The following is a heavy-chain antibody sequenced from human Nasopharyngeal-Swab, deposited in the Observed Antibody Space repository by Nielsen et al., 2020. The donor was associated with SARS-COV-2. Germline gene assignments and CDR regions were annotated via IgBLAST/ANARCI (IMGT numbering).Heavy chain of an antibody. Sequence: SETLSLTCTVSGDSISGSYWSWIRQPPGKGLEWIGYISYSGSSHYNPSLKSRVTMSIDMSQNQFSLKLRSVTAADTAVYYCAGVGYQLLPYYYYYMDVWANGTTVTVSS. CDR3: AGVGYQLLPYYYYYMDV. J-gene: IGHJ6*03. V-gene: IGHV4-59*01. CDR2: ISYSGSS. CDR1: GDSISGSY. D-gene: IGHD2-2*01.